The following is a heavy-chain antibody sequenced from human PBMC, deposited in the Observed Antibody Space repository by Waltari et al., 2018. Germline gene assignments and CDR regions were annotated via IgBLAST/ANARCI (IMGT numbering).Heavy chain of an antibody. CDR2: IIPIFGTA. CDR3: ARDRDYGSGSYYWDY. CDR1: GGTFSSSA. V-gene: IGHV1-69*05. J-gene: IGHJ4*02. Sequence: QVQLVQSGAEVTKPGSSVKVSCKASGGTFSSSAIRWVRPAPGQGLEWMGGIIPIFGTANYAQKFQGRVTITTDESTSTAYMELSSLRSEDTAVYYCARDRDYGSGSYYWDYWGQGTLVTVSS. D-gene: IGHD3-10*01.